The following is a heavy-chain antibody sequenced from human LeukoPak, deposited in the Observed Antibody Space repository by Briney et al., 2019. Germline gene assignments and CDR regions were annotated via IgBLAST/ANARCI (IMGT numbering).Heavy chain of an antibody. V-gene: IGHV4-39*01. CDR2: IYYSGST. D-gene: IGHD6-19*01. CDR1: GGSISSSPYY. CDR3: ARHASVDGNWPRPLDY. J-gene: IGHJ4*02. Sequence: SETLSPTCTVSGGSISSSPYYWGWIRQPPGKGLEWIGNIYYSGSTYYNPSLKTRVTISVDTSKNQFSLKLTSVTAADTAVYYCARHASVDGNWPRPLDYWGQGSLVTVSS.